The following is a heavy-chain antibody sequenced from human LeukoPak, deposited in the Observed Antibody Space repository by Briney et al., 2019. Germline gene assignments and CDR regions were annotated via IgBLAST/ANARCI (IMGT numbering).Heavy chain of an antibody. V-gene: IGHV4-4*07. Sequence: SETLSLTCTVSGGSISSYYWSWIRQPAGKRLEWIGRIYTSGSTNYNPSLKSRVTMSVDTSKNQFSLKLSSVTAADTAVYYCARAKAYYDILTGYHPALYFDYWGQGTLVTVSS. CDR1: GGSISSYY. J-gene: IGHJ4*02. CDR3: ARAKAYYDILTGYHPALYFDY. D-gene: IGHD3-9*01. CDR2: IYTSGST.